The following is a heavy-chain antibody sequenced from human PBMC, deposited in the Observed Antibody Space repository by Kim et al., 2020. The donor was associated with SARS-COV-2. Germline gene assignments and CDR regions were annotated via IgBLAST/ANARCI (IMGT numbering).Heavy chain of an antibody. D-gene: IGHD3-10*01. CDR2: LSGSSFSI. V-gene: IGHV3-23*01. Sequence: GGSLRLSCAASGFTFSDYTMTWVRQAPGKGLEWVSTLSGSSFSIYYADSVKGRCSISRDNSQSTLYLQMNSLRAEDTAVYYWAKVAMIRGRYFDSWGQGTLVTVSS. J-gene: IGHJ4*02. CDR3: AKVAMIRGRYFDS. CDR1: GFTFSDYT.